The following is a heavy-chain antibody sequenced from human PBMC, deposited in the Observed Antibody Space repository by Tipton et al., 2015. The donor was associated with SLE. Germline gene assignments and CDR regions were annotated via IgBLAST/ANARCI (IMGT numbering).Heavy chain of an antibody. V-gene: IGHV3-30*18. CDR1: GFSFGSYG. CDR3: VKDTPRQPLDY. Sequence: RSLRLSCAASGFSFGSYGMHWVRQAPGKGLGWVAVVWYDGSNTAYADSVRGRFTISRDNSKNTLYLEMNSLTVEDSALYYCVKDTPRQPLDYWGQGTLVTVSS. J-gene: IGHJ4*02. CDR2: VWYDGSNT.